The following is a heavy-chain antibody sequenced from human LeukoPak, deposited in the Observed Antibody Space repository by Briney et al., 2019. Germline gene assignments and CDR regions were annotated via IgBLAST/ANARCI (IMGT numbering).Heavy chain of an antibody. D-gene: IGHD5-24*01. Sequence: PGGSLRLSCAASGFTFSSYGMHWVRQAPGKGLEWVAFIRYDGSNKYYADSVKGRFTISRDNSKNTLYLQMNSLRAEDTAVYYCARDDGYILRADAFDIWGQGTMVTVSS. CDR2: IRYDGSNK. CDR3: ARDDGYILRADAFDI. V-gene: IGHV3-30*02. J-gene: IGHJ3*02. CDR1: GFTFSSYG.